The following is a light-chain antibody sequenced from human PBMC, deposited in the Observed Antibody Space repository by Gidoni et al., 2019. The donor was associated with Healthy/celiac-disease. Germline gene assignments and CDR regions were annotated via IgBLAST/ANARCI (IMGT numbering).Light chain of an antibody. Sequence: DIQMTQSPSSLSASVGDRVTITCRASQSISSYLNLYQQKPGKAPKLLIYAASSLQSGVPSRFSGSGSGTDFTLTISSLQPEDFATYYCQQSYSTPLIPFGQGTRLEIK. CDR3: QQSYSTPLIP. V-gene: IGKV1-39*01. J-gene: IGKJ5*01. CDR1: QSISSY. CDR2: AAS.